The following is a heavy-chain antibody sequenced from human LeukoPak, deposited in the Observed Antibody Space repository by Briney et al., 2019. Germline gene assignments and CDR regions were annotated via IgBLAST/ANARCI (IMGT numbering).Heavy chain of an antibody. J-gene: IGHJ3*02. CDR3: ARHVPIRPGIVVVPAANDAFDI. Sequence: SETLSLTCTVSGGSISSYYWSWIRQPPGKGLEWIGYIYYSGSTNYNPSLKSRVTISVDTSKNQFSLKLSSVTAADTAVYYCARHVPIRPGIVVVPAANDAFDIWGQGTMVTVSS. D-gene: IGHD2-2*01. V-gene: IGHV4-59*08. CDR1: GGSISSYY. CDR2: IYYSGST.